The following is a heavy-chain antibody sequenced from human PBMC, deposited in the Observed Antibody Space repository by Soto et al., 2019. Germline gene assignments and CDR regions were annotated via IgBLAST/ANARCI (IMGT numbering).Heavy chain of an antibody. J-gene: IGHJ6*03. CDR3: ARIGLRGYYSYMDV. V-gene: IGHV3-20*01. D-gene: IGHD3-16*01. CDR2: INWKGGST. Sequence: EVQLVESGGGVVRPGGSLRLSCAASGFTFDDYGMSWVRQAPGKGQEWVSGINWKGGSTGYADSVKGRFTISRDNAKNSLYLQMNSLRAEDTALYHCARIGLRGYYSYMDVWGKGTTVTVSS. CDR1: GFTFDDYG.